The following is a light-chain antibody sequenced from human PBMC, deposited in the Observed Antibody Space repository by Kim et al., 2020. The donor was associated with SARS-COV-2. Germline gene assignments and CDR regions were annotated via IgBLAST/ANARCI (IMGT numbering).Light chain of an antibody. CDR1: RLGDQF. V-gene: IGLV3-1*01. CDR3: QAWDSSTANV. CDR2: QDT. Sequence: VYPGQTASITCSGDRLGDQFASWYQQKPGQSPVAVIYQDTKRPSGIPERFSGSNSGNTATLTISGTQPMDEADYYCQAWDSSTANVFGTGTKVTVL. J-gene: IGLJ1*01.